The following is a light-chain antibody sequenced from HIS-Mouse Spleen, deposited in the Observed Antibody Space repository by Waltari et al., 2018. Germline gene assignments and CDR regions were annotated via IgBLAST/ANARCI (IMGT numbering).Light chain of an antibody. CDR1: QGFSSN. CDR3: QQYNNWPWT. Sequence: EIVMTQSPATLSVSPGERATLPCRASQGFSSNLAWYQQKPGQAPRLLIYGASTRATGIPARFSGSGSGTEFTLTISSMQSEDFAVYYCQQYNNWPWTFGQGTKVEIK. J-gene: IGKJ1*01. CDR2: GAS. V-gene: IGKV3-15*01.